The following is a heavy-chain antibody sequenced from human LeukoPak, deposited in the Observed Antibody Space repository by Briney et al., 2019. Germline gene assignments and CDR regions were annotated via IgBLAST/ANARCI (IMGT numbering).Heavy chain of an antibody. Sequence: SETLSLTCTVSGDSISSYYWSWIRQPAGKGLEWIGRMYTSGSTNYNPSLKSRVSMSVDTSKNQFSLKLSSVTAADTAVYYCARQDKSAAGDYWGQGTLVTVSS. CDR3: ARQDKSAAGDY. J-gene: IGHJ4*02. D-gene: IGHD6-13*01. CDR2: MYTSGST. V-gene: IGHV4-4*07. CDR1: GDSISSYY.